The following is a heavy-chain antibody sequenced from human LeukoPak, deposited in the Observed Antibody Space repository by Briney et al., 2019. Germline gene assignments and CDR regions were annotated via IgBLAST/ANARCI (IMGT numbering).Heavy chain of an antibody. CDR2: IYTSGST. CDR1: GGSISSGSYY. D-gene: IGHD2-2*01. J-gene: IGHJ6*03. CDR3: ARDQRYQLMDV. V-gene: IGHV4-61*02. Sequence: NPSETLSLTCTVSGGSISSGSYYWSWIRQPAGKGLEWIGRIYTSGSTNYNPSLKSRVTISVDTSKNQFSLKLSSVTAADTAVYYCARDQRYQLMDVWGKGTTVTVSS.